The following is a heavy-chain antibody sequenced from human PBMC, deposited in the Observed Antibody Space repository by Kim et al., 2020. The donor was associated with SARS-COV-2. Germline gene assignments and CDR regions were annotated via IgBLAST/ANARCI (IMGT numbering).Heavy chain of an antibody. CDR3: ARQGRTTGSYSY. V-gene: IGHV1-2*02. Sequence: SYPRKFQGRVTMTRDTSTSTVYMELGTLTSDDTALYYCARQGRTTGSYSYWGQGTLVTVSS. J-gene: IGHJ4*02. D-gene: IGHD1-26*01.